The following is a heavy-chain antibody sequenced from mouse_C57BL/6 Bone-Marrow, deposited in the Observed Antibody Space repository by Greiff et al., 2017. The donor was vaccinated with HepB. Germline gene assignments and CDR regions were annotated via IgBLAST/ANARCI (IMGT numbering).Heavy chain of an antibody. CDR1: GFSLTSYG. D-gene: IGHD1-1*01. Sequence: VQLQQSGPGLVQPSQCLSITCTVSGFSLTSYGVHWVRQSPGKGLEWLGVIWSGGSTDYNAAFISRLSISKDNSKSQVFFKMNSLQADDTAIYYCARQGDYYGSSPHYFDYWGQGTTLTVSS. J-gene: IGHJ2*01. CDR2: IWSGGST. CDR3: ARQGDYYGSSPHYFDY. V-gene: IGHV2-2*01.